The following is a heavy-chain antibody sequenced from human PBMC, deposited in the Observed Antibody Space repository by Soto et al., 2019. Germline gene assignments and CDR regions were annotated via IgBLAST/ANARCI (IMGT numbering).Heavy chain of an antibody. D-gene: IGHD3-10*01. CDR3: ARDRGYYGSGSYIDY. Sequence: GGSLRLSCAASGFTLRNYAMHWVRQAPGKGLDWVAVISYDGSNKYYADSVKGRFTISRDNSKNTLYLQMNSLRAEDTAVYYCARDRGYYGSGSYIDYWGQGTLVTVSS. V-gene: IGHV3-30-3*01. CDR1: GFTLRNYA. CDR2: ISYDGSNK. J-gene: IGHJ4*02.